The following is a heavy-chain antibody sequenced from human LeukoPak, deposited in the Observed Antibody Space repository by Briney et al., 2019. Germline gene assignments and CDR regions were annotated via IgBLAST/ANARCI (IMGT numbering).Heavy chain of an antibody. J-gene: IGHJ5*02. CDR2: IYYSGST. Sequence: SETLSLTCTVSGGSISGGGYYWSWVRQHPGKGLEWIGYIYYSGSTYYNPSLKSRVTMSLDMSKSQFSLKLSSVTAADTAVYYCASASSPIVYGSFDPWGQGTLVTVSS. D-gene: IGHD2-8*01. CDR3: ASASSPIVYGSFDP. CDR1: GGSISGGGYY. V-gene: IGHV4-31*03.